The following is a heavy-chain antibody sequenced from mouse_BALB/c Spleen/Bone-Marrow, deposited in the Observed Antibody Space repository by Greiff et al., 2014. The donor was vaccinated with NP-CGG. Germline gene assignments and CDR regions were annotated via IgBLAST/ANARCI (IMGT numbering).Heavy chain of an antibody. D-gene: IGHD1-1*01. V-gene: IGHV14-3*02. J-gene: IGHJ3*01. CDR1: GFNIKDPY. Sequence: EVQLQQSGAELVKPGASVKLSCTASGFNIKDPYMHWVKQRPEQGLEWIGRTDPANGNTKYDPKFQGKATITADTSSNTAYLQLSSLTSEDTAVYYCAPYYYGRWFTYWGQGTLVTVSA. CDR3: APYYYGRWFTY. CDR2: TDPANGNT.